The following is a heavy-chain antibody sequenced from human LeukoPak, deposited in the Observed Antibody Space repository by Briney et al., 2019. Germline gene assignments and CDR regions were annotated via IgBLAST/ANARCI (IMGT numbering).Heavy chain of an antibody. D-gene: IGHD4-17*01. Sequence: ASVTVSCKSSGHTLNNHFIHWVRQAPGQGLEWMGMINPRDGSTRTLQRFQGRLTMTRDTSTSTVYMELSSLRSEDTAVYYCARESYGEEDNWGQGTLVTVSS. J-gene: IGHJ4*02. V-gene: IGHV1-46*02. CDR1: GHTLNNHF. CDR2: INPRDGST. CDR3: ARESYGEEDN.